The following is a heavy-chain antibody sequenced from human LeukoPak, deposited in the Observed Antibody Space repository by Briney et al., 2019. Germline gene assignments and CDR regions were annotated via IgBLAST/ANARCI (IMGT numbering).Heavy chain of an antibody. CDR1: GDSISSYY. Sequence: SETLSLTCTVSGDSISSYYWSWIRQPPGKGLEWIGYIYYSGSTNYNPSLKSRVTISVDTSKNQFSLKLSSVTAADTAVYYCASSPYSSSYDAFDIWGQGTMVTVSS. CDR2: IYYSGST. J-gene: IGHJ3*02. CDR3: ASSPYSSSYDAFDI. V-gene: IGHV4-59*01. D-gene: IGHD6-13*01.